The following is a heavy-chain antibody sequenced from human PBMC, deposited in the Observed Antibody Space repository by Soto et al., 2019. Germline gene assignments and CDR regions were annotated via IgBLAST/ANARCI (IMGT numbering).Heavy chain of an antibody. CDR1: GFSLSNASMG. CDR3: ARIWGGYTIFGVVIGDNWFDP. J-gene: IGHJ5*02. CDR2: IFSNDEK. Sequence: QVTLKESGPVLVKPTETLTLTCTVSGFSLSNASMGVSWIRQPPGKALEWLAHIFSNDEKSYSTSLKSRLTISKDTSKSQVVLTMTNMDPVDTATYYCARIWGGYTIFGVVIGDNWFDPWGQGTLVTVSS. V-gene: IGHV2-26*01. D-gene: IGHD3-3*01.